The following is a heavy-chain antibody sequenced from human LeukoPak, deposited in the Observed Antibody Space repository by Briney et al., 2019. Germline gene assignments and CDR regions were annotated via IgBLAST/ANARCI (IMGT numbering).Heavy chain of an antibody. V-gene: IGHV3-48*03. Sequence: PGGSLRLSCAASGFTFSSYEMNWVRQAPGKGLEWVSYISSSGSTIYYADSVKGRFTISRDNAKNSLYLQMNSLRAEDTAVYYCARAGQWLVPWWFDPWGPGTLVTV. J-gene: IGHJ5*02. CDR3: ARAGQWLVPWWFDP. CDR2: ISSSGSTI. D-gene: IGHD6-19*01. CDR1: GFTFSSYE.